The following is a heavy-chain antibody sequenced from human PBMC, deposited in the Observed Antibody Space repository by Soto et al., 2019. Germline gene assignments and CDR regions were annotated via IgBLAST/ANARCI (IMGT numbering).Heavy chain of an antibody. Sequence: PSETLSLTCTVSGGSISSYYWSWIRQPPGKGLEWIGCIYYSGSTNYNPSLKSRVTISVDTSKNQFSLKLSSVTAADTAVYYCARVVVPAASLPNWFDPWGQGTLVTVSS. J-gene: IGHJ5*02. D-gene: IGHD2-2*01. CDR1: GGSISSYY. CDR2: IYYSGST. V-gene: IGHV4-59*01. CDR3: ARVVVPAASLPNWFDP.